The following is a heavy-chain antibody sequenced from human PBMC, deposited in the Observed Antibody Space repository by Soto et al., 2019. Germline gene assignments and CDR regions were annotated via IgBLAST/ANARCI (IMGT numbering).Heavy chain of an antibody. CDR2: ISYDGSNK. V-gene: IGHV3-30*18. Sequence: QVQLVESGGGVVQPGRSLRLSCAASGFTFSSYGMHWVRQAPGKGLEWVAVISYDGSNKYYADSVKGRFTISRDNSKNTLYLQMNSLRAEDTAVYYCAKGLPFGAQQLVEEIYYYYGMDVW. CDR3: AKGLPFGAQQLVEEIYYYYGMDV. CDR1: GFTFSSYG. J-gene: IGHJ6*01. D-gene: IGHD6-13*01.